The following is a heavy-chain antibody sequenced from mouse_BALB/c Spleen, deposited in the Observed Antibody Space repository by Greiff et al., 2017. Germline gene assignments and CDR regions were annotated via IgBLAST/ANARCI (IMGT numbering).Heavy chain of an antibody. V-gene: IGHV3-6*02. CDR2: ISYDGSN. Sequence: DVKLQESGPGLVKPSQSLSLTCSVTGYSITSGYYWNWIRQFPGNKLEWMGYISYDGSNNYNPSLKNRISITRDTSKNQFFLKLNSVTTEDTATYYCARDSTVYYAMDYWGQGTSVTVSS. CDR1: GYSITSGYY. J-gene: IGHJ4*01. CDR3: ARDSTVYYAMDY. D-gene: IGHD4-1*02.